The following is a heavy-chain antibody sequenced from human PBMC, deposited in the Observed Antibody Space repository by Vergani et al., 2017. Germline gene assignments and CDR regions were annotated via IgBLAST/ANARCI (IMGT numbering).Heavy chain of an antibody. Sequence: EVQLVESGGGLVKPGRSLRLSCTASGFTFGDYAMSWFRQAPGQGLEWVGFIRSKAYGGTTEYAASGKGRFTIARDDSKSIAYLQMNSLKTEDTAVYYCTRYNENFDFWSGKPIDYWGQGTLVTVSS. D-gene: IGHD3-3*01. CDR2: IRSKAYGGTT. CDR3: TRYNENFDFWSGKPIDY. CDR1: GFTFGDYA. V-gene: IGHV3-49*05. J-gene: IGHJ4*02.